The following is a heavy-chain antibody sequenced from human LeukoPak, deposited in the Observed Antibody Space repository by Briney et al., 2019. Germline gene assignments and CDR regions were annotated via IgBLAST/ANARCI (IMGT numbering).Heavy chain of an antibody. CDR2: IYYSGST. J-gene: IGHJ4*02. CDR1: GGSISSSSYY. Sequence: SETLSLTCTVSGGSISSSSYYWGWIRQPPGKGLEWIGSIYYSGSTYYNPSLKSRITISVDTSKNQFSPKLSSVTAADTAVYYCARTLSMITFGGVIGYWGQGTLVTVSS. V-gene: IGHV4-39*07. D-gene: IGHD3-16*01. CDR3: ARTLSMITFGGVIGY.